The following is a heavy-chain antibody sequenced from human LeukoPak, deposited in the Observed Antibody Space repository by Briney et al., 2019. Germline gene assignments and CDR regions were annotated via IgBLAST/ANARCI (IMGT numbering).Heavy chain of an antibody. CDR3: VAGYCSGTSCSTFFGMDV. V-gene: IGHV3-21*01. Sequence: GGSLRLSRAASVFTFSSYNMNWVPATPGGGRGCGSSISIIMSIYYATPVKGRFTISRDNAKSSLYLQMNSLRAEDTAVYYCVAGYCSGTSCSTFFGMDVWGQGTTVTVSS. CDR1: VFTFSSYN. D-gene: IGHD2-2*03. J-gene: IGHJ6*02. CDR2: ISIIMSI.